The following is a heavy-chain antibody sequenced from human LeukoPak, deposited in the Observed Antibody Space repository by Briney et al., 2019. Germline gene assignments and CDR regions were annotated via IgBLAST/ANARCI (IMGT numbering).Heavy chain of an antibody. D-gene: IGHD6-19*01. CDR2: ISSSSSII. Sequence: PGGSLGLSCAASGFTFSYYNMNWVRQAPGKGLEWVSYISSSSSIIYYADSVKGRFTISRDNAKNSLYLQMNSLRAEDTAVYYCARDLTSSGYSSGSYYNYYGMDVWGQGTTVTVSS. CDR1: GFTFSYYN. V-gene: IGHV3-48*01. CDR3: ARDLTSSGYSSGSYYNYYGMDV. J-gene: IGHJ6*02.